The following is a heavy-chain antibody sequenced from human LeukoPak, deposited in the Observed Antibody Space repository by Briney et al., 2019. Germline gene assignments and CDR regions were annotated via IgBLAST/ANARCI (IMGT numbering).Heavy chain of an antibody. V-gene: IGHV4-39*01. CDR1: GGSISSSSYY. Sequence: SETLSLTCTVSGGSISSSSYYWGWIRQPPGKGLEWIGSIYYSGSTYCNPSLKSRVTISVDTSKNQFSLKLSSVTAADTAVYYCARQLEYSSGWFDYWGQGTLVTVSS. J-gene: IGHJ4*02. CDR3: ARQLEYSSGWFDY. CDR2: IYYSGST. D-gene: IGHD6-19*01.